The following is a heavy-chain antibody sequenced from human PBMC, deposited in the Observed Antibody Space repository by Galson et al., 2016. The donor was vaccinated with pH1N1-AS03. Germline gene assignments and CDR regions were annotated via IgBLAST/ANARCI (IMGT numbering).Heavy chain of an antibody. CDR3: SRARYGRFGGNGFDYHFDF. J-gene: IGHJ4*02. CDR1: GYTFTTYY. CDR2: MNPSDGHT. V-gene: IGHV1-46*01. Sequence: SVKVSCKASGYTFTTYYIHWVRQAPGQGLEWVGIMNPSDGHTNYAQNFQGRVTLTRDTSTTTVYLELTSLRFDDTAFYFCSRARYGRFGGNGFDYHFDFWGQGTLLTVSA. D-gene: IGHD4-23*01.